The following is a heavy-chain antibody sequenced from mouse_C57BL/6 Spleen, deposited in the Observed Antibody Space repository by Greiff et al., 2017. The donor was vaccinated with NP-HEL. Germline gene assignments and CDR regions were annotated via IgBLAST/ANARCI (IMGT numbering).Heavy chain of an antibody. V-gene: IGHV1-55*01. J-gene: IGHJ3*01. CDR2: IYPGSGST. CDR3: ARSYDYDNSWFAY. Sequence: VQVVESGAELVKPGASVKMSCKASGYTFTSYWITWVKQRPGQGLEWIGDIYPGSGSTNYNEKFKSKATLTVDTSSSTAYMQLSSLTSEDSAVYYCARSYDYDNSWFAYWGQGTLVTVSA. CDR1: GYTFTSYW. D-gene: IGHD2-4*01.